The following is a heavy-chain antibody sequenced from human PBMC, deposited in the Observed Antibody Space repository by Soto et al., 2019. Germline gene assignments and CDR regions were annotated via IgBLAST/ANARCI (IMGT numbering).Heavy chain of an antibody. D-gene: IGHD3-3*01. V-gene: IGHV5-51*01. CDR3: ARQIFGVVQNGMDV. CDR1: GYSFAGYW. J-gene: IGHJ6*02. Sequence: GESLKISCKGSGYSFAGYWITWVRQKPGKGLEWVGIIYPGDSDTRYSPSFQGQVTISADKSISTAYLQWSSLKASDTAMYYCARQIFGVVQNGMDVWGQGTTVTVSS. CDR2: IYPGDSDT.